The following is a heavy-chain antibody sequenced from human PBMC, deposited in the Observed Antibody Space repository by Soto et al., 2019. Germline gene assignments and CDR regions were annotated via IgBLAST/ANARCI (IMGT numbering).Heavy chain of an antibody. J-gene: IGHJ6*02. CDR1: GGSISSGGYY. V-gene: IGHV4-31*03. D-gene: IGHD6-19*01. Sequence: TSETLSLTCTVSGGSISSGGYYWSWIRQHPGKGLEWIGYIYYSGSTYYNPSLKSRVTISVDTSKNQFSLKLSSVTAADTAVYYCASSEQWLSNYYYYYGMDVWGQGTTVTVSS. CDR2: IYYSGST. CDR3: ASSEQWLSNYYYYYGMDV.